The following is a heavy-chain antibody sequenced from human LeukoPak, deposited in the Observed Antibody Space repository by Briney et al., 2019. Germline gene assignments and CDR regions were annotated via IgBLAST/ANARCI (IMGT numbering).Heavy chain of an antibody. CDR2: IDPNSGGT. Sequence: GASVRVSCKASGYTFTGKFIHWVRQAPGRGLEWMGWIDPNSGGTDYAQKFQGRVTMTRDTSINTAYMELSRLRSDDTAVYYCARDRVGGYSYGHGNAFDIWGQGTMVTVSS. CDR1: GYTFTGKF. CDR3: ARDRVGGYSYGHGNAFDI. D-gene: IGHD5-18*01. J-gene: IGHJ3*02. V-gene: IGHV1-2*02.